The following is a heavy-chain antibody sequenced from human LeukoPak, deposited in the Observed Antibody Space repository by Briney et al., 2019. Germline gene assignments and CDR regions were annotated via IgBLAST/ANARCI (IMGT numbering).Heavy chain of an antibody. CDR2: IYHSGGT. D-gene: IGHD1-7*01. J-gene: IGHJ5*02. CDR1: GGSISSGGYS. CDR3: ARGTGTTPWFDP. Sequence: SQTLSLTCAVSGGSISSGGYSWSWIRQPPGKGLEWIGYIYHSGGTYYNPSLKSRVTILVDRSKNQFSLKLSSVTAANTAVYYCARGTGTTPWFDPWGQGTLVTVSS. V-gene: IGHV4-30-2*01.